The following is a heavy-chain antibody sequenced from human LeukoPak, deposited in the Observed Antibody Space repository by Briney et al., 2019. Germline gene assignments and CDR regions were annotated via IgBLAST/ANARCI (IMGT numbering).Heavy chain of an antibody. J-gene: IGHJ4*02. CDR1: GMSRGGYG. CDR2: INSDGSST. Sequence: GSLAGYCEMSGMSRGGYGSSWRRQASGKGLVWVSRINSDGSSTSYADSVKGRFTISRDNAKNTLYLQMNSLRAEDTAVYYCARDTVTTTYYFDYWGQGTLVTVSS. D-gene: IGHD4-17*01. CDR3: ARDTVTTTYYFDY. V-gene: IGHV3-74*01.